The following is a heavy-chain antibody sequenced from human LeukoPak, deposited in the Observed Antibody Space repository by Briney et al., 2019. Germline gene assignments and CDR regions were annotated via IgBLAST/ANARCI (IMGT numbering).Heavy chain of an antibody. V-gene: IGHV3-30*02. D-gene: IGHD3-10*01. CDR1: GFTFSSYG. CDR3: AKDLLWFGEFTLTGFDY. Sequence: GGSLRLSCAASGFTFSSYGMHWVRQAPGKGLEWVAFIRYDGSNKYYADSVKGRFTISRDNSKNTLYLQMNSLRAEDTAVYYCAKDLLWFGEFTLTGFDYWGQGTLVTVSS. J-gene: IGHJ4*02. CDR2: IRYDGSNK.